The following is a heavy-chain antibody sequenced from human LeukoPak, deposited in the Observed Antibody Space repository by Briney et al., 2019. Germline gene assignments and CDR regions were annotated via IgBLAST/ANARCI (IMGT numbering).Heavy chain of an antibody. D-gene: IGHD2-2*01. CDR3: AKNVGVPAAIGYYYYMDV. V-gene: IGHV3-21*04. Sequence: PGRSLRLSCAASGFTFSTSAMNWVRQAPGKGLEWVSSINNVRSHIYYADSVRGRFTISRDNANNVLYLQMNSLRAEDTAVYYCAKNVGVPAAIGYYYYMDVWGKGTTVTVSS. J-gene: IGHJ6*03. CDR1: GFTFSTSA. CDR2: INNVRSHI.